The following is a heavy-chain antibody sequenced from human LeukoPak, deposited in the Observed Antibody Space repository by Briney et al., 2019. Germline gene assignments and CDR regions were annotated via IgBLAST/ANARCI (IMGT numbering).Heavy chain of an antibody. Sequence: ASVKVSCKASGYTFTGYYMHWVRQAPGQGLEWMGWINPNSGGTNYAQKFQGWVTMTSDTSISTAYMELSRLRSDDTAVYYCARGPRPYYDILTGPKIDAFDIWGQGTMVTVSS. V-gene: IGHV1-2*04. CDR1: GYTFTGYY. J-gene: IGHJ3*02. CDR3: ARGPRPYYDILTGPKIDAFDI. D-gene: IGHD3-9*01. CDR2: INPNSGGT.